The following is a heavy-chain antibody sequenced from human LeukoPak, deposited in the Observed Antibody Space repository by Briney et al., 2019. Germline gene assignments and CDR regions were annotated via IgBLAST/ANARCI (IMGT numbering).Heavy chain of an antibody. Sequence: RGSLRLSCEASEFTFSRYAMSWVRQAPGKGLEWVSAISGSGGSTYYADSVQGRFTISRDNSKNTLYLQMSSLRAEDTAVYYCAREGPFWSGNYQGNWGQGTLVTVSS. CDR1: EFTFSRYA. D-gene: IGHD3-3*01. J-gene: IGHJ4*02. V-gene: IGHV3-23*01. CDR3: AREGPFWSGNYQGN. CDR2: ISGSGGST.